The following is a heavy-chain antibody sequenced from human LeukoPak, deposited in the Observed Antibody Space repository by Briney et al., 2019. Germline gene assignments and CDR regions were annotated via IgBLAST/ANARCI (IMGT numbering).Heavy chain of an antibody. CDR1: GFTFSTFW. Sequence: GGSLRLSCAASGFTFSTFWMSWVRQAPGKGLEWVSAIGDSGGSTYDADSVKGRFTISRDNSKNTLYLQMNSLRAEDTAVYYCAKDTSIGRYCTNGVCSPFDYWGQGTLVTVSS. J-gene: IGHJ4*02. V-gene: IGHV3-23*01. CDR2: IGDSGGST. CDR3: AKDTSIGRYCTNGVCSPFDY. D-gene: IGHD2-8*01.